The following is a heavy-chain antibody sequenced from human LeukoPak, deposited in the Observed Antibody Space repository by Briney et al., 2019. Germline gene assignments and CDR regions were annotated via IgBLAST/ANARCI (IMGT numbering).Heavy chain of an antibody. CDR2: IIPIFGTA. CDR3: ARGRGSGSPYDY. CDR1: GGTFSSYA. D-gene: IGHD3-10*01. Sequence: SVKVSCKASGGTFSSYAISWVRQAPGQGLEWMGRIIPIFGTANYAQKFQGRVTITTDESTSPAYMELSSLRSEDTAVYYCARGRGSGSPYDYWGQGTLVTVSS. V-gene: IGHV1-69*05. J-gene: IGHJ4*02.